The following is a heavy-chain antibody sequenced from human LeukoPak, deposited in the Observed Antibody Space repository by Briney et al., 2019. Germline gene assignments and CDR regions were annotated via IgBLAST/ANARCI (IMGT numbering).Heavy chain of an antibody. V-gene: IGHV1-8*02. J-gene: IGHJ4*02. CDR2: MNPNSGNT. CDR1: GYTFTSYG. D-gene: IGHD3-9*01. Sequence: GASVKVSCKASGYTFTSYGVSWVRQAPGQGLEWMGWMNPNSGNTGYAQKFQGRVTMTRNTSISTAYMELSSLRSEDTAVYYCARGFSILTGYIDYWGQGTLVTVSS. CDR3: ARGFSILTGYIDY.